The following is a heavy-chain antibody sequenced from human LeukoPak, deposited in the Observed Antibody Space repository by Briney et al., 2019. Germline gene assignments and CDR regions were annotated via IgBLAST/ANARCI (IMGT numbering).Heavy chain of an antibody. CDR3: ARPPRYNWNLDY. J-gene: IGHJ4*02. CDR2: INQDGNQK. D-gene: IGHD1-20*01. Sequence: GGSLRLSCAASGFTFSSYWMSRVRQAPGKGLEWVANINQDGNQKYYVDSVKGRFTISRDNAKNSLYLQINSLRAEDTAVYYCARPPRYNWNLDYWGQGTLVTVSS. V-gene: IGHV3-7*01. CDR1: GFTFSSYW.